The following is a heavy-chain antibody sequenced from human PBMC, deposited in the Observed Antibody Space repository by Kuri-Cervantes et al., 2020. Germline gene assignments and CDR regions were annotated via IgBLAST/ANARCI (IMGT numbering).Heavy chain of an antibody. CDR2: ITPSGGRA. CDR3: ARDHPQVITMIVVDYYYYYGMDV. D-gene: IGHD3-22*01. CDR1: GYTFTSYD. J-gene: IGHJ6*02. Sequence: ASVKVSCKASGYTFTSYDINWVRQATGQGLEWMGMITPSGGRATYAQKFQGRVTMTRDTSTSTVYMELSSLRSEDTAVYYCARDHPQVITMIVVDYYYYYGMDVWGQGTTVTVSS. V-gene: IGHV1-46*01.